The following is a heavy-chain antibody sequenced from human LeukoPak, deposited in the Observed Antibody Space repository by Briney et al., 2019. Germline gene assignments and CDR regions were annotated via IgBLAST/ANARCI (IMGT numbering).Heavy chain of an antibody. V-gene: IGHV3-23*01. CDR1: GFTFSSYA. Sequence: PGGSLRLSCAASGFTFSSYAMSWVRQAPGKGLEWVSAISGDGDSTYYADSVKGRFTIPRDNSKNMVHLQMNSLRAEDTAVYYCTKSYYSGSYYNLDYWGQGALVTVSS. J-gene: IGHJ4*02. CDR2: ISGDGDST. CDR3: TKSYYSGSYYNLDY. D-gene: IGHD1-26*01.